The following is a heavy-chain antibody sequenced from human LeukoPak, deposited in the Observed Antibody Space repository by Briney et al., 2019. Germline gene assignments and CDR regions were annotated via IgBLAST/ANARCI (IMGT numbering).Heavy chain of an antibody. CDR2: IYPADSDT. Sequence: GESLKISCKGSGYTFTNHWIAWVRQMPGKGLEWMGIIYPADSDTRYSPSFQGQVTISADKSVRTAYLQWSSLKASDTAVYYCAFGASNWDQFDYWGQGTLVTVSS. D-gene: IGHD7-27*01. CDR3: AFGASNWDQFDY. J-gene: IGHJ4*02. V-gene: IGHV5-51*01. CDR1: GYTFTNHW.